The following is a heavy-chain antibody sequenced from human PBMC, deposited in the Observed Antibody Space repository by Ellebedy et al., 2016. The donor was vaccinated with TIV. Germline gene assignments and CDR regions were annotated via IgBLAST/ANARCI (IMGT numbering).Heavy chain of an antibody. CDR3: ARAWTMDY. CDR1: GFTFSNYD. Sequence: PGGSLRLSCAASGFTFSNYDMSWVRQAPGKGLEWVSGTSGGGATTYYADSVKGRFTISRDDAKNSLYLQMSSLRDEDTAVYYCARAWTMDYWGQGTLVTVSS. J-gene: IGHJ4*02. CDR2: TSGGGATT. V-gene: IGHV3-23*01. D-gene: IGHD2-2*03.